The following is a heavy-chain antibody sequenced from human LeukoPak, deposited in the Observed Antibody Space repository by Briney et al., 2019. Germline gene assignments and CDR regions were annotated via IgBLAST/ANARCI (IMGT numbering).Heavy chain of an antibody. CDR2: INHSGST. CDR1: GGSFSGYY. J-gene: IGHJ4*02. D-gene: IGHD6-19*01. CDR3: ARDPVAGTNVY. Sequence: PSETLSLTCAVYGGSFSGYYWSWIRQPPGKGLEWIGEINHSGSTNYNPSLKSRVTISVDTSKNQFSLKLSSVTAADRAVYYCARDPVAGTNVYWGQGTLVTVSS. V-gene: IGHV4-34*01.